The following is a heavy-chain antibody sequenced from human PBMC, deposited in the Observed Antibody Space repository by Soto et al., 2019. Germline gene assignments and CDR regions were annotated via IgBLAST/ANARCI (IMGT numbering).Heavy chain of an antibody. V-gene: IGHV3-23*01. CDR1: GFIFSNYA. J-gene: IGHJ4*02. CDR2: ITGSGDYT. Sequence: GGSLRLSCAASGFIFSNYAMSWVRQAPGKGLEWVSSITGSGDYTYYADSVKGRFTISRDNSKNTLYLQMNSLRAEDTAVYYCAKARYYDSTGYLYYFDYWGQGTLVTAPQ. D-gene: IGHD3-22*01. CDR3: AKARYYDSTGYLYYFDY.